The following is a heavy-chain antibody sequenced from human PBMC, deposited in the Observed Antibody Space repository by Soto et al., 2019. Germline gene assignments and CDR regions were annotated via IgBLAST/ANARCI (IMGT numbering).Heavy chain of an antibody. D-gene: IGHD4-17*01. CDR3: ARVGRRAAGDFLRVYYGMDV. V-gene: IGHV7-4-1*01. CDR2: INTNTGNP. J-gene: IGHJ6*02. Sequence: QVQLVQSGSELKKPGASVKVSCKASGYTFTSYAMNWVRQAPGQGLEWMGWINTNTGNPTYAQGFTGRFVLSLDTSVSTAYLQSCSLKAEDTAVYYCARVGRRAAGDFLRVYYGMDVWGQGTTVTVSS. CDR1: GYTFTSYA.